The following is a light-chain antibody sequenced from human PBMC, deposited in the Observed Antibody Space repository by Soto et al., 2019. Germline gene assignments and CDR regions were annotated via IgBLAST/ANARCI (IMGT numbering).Light chain of an antibody. CDR3: QKYNIAPRV. V-gene: IGKV1-27*01. Sequence: DIRMTQSPSSLSASVGDRVTITCRASQGIGNYLAWFQQKPGKVPKLLIYEASTLQSGVPSRFSGSGSGTVFTLTISSLQPEDVATYYCQKYNIAPRVFGGGTKVEIK. CDR2: EAS. CDR1: QGIGNY. J-gene: IGKJ4*01.